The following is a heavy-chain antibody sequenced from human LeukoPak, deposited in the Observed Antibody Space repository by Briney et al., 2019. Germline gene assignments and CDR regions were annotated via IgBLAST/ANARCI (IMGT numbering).Heavy chain of an antibody. D-gene: IGHD3-10*01. V-gene: IGHV4-39*07. CDR2: IYYSGST. Sequence: PSETLSLTCTVSGGSISSSSYYWGWIRQPPGKGLEWIGSIYYSGSTYYNPSLKSRVSISVDTTIYQFSLNLSSVTAADTAVYYCARAGYYYGSGIDYFDYWGQGTLVTVSS. CDR3: ARAGYYYGSGIDYFDY. CDR1: GGSISSSSYY. J-gene: IGHJ4*02.